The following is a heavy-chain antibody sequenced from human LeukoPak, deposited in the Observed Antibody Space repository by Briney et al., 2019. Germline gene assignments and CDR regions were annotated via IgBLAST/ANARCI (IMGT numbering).Heavy chain of an antibody. CDR1: VFTVSINY. Sequence: GGSLRLSCAASVFTVSINYMSWVRQAPGKRLEWVSGIYSGGSTYYADSVKGRFTISRDNSKNTLYLQMNSLRAEDTAVYYCTSVVVPAAIRSLVDYYYYYMDVWGKGTTVTVSS. J-gene: IGHJ6*03. V-gene: IGHV3-66*02. D-gene: IGHD2-2*01. CDR2: IYSGGST. CDR3: TSVVVPAAIRSLVDYYYYYMDV.